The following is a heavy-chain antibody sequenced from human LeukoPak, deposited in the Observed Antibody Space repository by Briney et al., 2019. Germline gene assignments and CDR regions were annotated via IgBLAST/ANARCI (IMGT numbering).Heavy chain of an antibody. J-gene: IGHJ6*03. Sequence: SVKVSCKASGGSLSDYTISWVRQAPGQGLEWMGGIIPMLVTAKYAQNFQGRVTITTDDSSSTVYMELSSLRFEDTASYLCARDGLLTRTGMDVWGKGTTVTVSS. D-gene: IGHD3/OR15-3a*01. CDR1: GGSLSDYT. CDR3: ARDGLLTRTGMDV. CDR2: IIPMLVTA. V-gene: IGHV1-69*16.